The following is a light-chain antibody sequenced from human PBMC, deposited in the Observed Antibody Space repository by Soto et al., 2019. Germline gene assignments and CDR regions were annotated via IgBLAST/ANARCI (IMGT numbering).Light chain of an antibody. Sequence: VLTQSPGTLSLSPGERATLSCRASQIVSGNFLAWYQQIPGQTPRLLIYSASSRATGIPERISGSGSGTDFTLTLNRLEPEDFAVYYCQQYGDSPLTFGGGTKLEMK. CDR2: SAS. V-gene: IGKV3-20*01. CDR1: QIVSGNF. CDR3: QQYGDSPLT. J-gene: IGKJ4*01.